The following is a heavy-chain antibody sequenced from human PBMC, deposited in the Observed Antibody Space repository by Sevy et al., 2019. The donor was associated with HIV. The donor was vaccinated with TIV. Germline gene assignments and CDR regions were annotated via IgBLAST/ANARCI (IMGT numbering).Heavy chain of an antibody. CDR1: GFTSSSYA. Sequence: GGSLRLSCAASGFTSSSYAMSWVRQPPGRGLEWVSTLSDSGVSTYYADSVKGRFTSSRDNSKNILNLQMNRLRAEDTAVYYCARDRATSATGTLFDYWGQRTLVTVSS. V-gene: IGHV3-23*01. CDR2: LSDSGVST. CDR3: ARDRATSATGTLFDY. J-gene: IGHJ4*02. D-gene: IGHD3-9*01.